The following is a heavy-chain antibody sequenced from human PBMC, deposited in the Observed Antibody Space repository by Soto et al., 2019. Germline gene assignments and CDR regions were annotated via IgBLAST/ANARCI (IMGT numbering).Heavy chain of an antibody. CDR3: TRGNWFDP. J-gene: IGHJ5*02. CDR2: SDREDGET. V-gene: IGHV1-24*01. Sequence: QVRLIQSGTEVKKPEASVKVSCSLSGSALTELSLHWVRQAPGKGLEWMGCSDREDGETFYAQKFKGRLTMTEDTSTNTAYMELRSLGSEDTAVYYCTRGNWFDPWGQGTLVAVSS. CDR1: GSALTELS.